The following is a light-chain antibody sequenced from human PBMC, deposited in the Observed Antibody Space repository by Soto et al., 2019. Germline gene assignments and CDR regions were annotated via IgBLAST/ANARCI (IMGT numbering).Light chain of an antibody. CDR3: QQYNRYSNT. CDR1: QTISTW. J-gene: IGKJ2*01. CDR2: DAS. V-gene: IGKV1-5*01. Sequence: DIQMTQSPSTPSASVGDRVTITCRASQTISTWLAWYQQKPGKAPELLIFDASSLESGVPSRFSGSGSGTEFTLTISSLQPDDFATYYCQQYNRYSNTFGQGTKVDIK.